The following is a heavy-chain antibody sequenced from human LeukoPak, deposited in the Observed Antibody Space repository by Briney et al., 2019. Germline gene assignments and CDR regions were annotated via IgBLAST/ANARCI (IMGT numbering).Heavy chain of an antibody. CDR1: GYSFTSYC. Sequence: GESLKISCKGSGYSFTSYCIGWVRQLPGKGLEWMGIIYPGDSDTRYSPSFQGQVTISADKSISTAYLQWSSLKASDTAMYYCAREAEWFPGPFDPWGQGTLVTVSS. CDR3: AREAEWFPGPFDP. D-gene: IGHD3-3*01. CDR2: IYPGDSDT. V-gene: IGHV5-51*01. J-gene: IGHJ5*02.